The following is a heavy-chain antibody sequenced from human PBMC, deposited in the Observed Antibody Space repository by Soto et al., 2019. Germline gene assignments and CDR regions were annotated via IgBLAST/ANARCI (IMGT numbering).Heavy chain of an antibody. CDR3: GKERRGSGWSVCDF. D-gene: IGHD6-19*01. Sequence: VQLLESGGGLVQPGGSLRLSCAASGFIFRDYAMNWVRQAPGKGLEWVSDISGSGDSARYADSVKGRFTISRDHSRDTLYLHMNSLRVDDTVVYYCGKERRGSGWSVCDFWGQGDLVTVSS. J-gene: IGHJ4*02. CDR1: GFIFRDYA. V-gene: IGHV3-23*01. CDR2: ISGSGDSA.